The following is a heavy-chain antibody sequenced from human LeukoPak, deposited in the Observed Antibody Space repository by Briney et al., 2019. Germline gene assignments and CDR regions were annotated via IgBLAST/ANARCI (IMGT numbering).Heavy chain of an antibody. CDR3: ARYSSGYSNWFDP. CDR1: GGSFSGYY. J-gene: IGHJ5*02. CDR2: INHSGST. V-gene: IGHV4-34*01. Sequence: SETLSLTCAVYGGSFSGYYWSWIRQPPGNGLEWIGEINHSGSTNYNPSLKSRVTISVDTSKNQFSLKLSSVTAADTAVYYCARYSSGYSNWFDPWGQGTLVTVSS. D-gene: IGHD3-22*01.